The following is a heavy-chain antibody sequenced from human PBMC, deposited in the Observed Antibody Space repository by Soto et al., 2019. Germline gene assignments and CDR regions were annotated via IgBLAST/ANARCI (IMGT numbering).Heavy chain of an antibody. CDR1: GFTFSSYA. J-gene: IGHJ6*02. D-gene: IGHD2-15*01. CDR2: ISYDGSNK. V-gene: IGHV3-30-3*01. Sequence: GGSLRLSCAASGFTFSSYAMHWVRQAPGKGLEWVAVISYDGSNKYYADSVKGRFTISRDKSKKTLYLQMNSLRAEDIAVYYCARDGGDIVVVVAAPIPGLYGLDVWGQGTTVTVSS. CDR3: ARDGGDIVVVVAAPIPGLYGLDV.